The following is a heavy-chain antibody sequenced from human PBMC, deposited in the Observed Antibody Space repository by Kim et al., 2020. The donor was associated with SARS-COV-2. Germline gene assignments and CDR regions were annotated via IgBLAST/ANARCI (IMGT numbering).Heavy chain of an antibody. CDR1: GDSVSSNSAA. CDR3: ARGITVVGYYFDF. V-gene: IGHV6-1*01. CDR2: TYYRSKWYN. Sequence: SQTLSLTCAISGDSVSSNSAAWNWIRESPSRGLEWLGRTYYRSKWYNDYAVSVKSRITINPDTSKNQFSLQLNSVTPVDSGIYYCARGITVVGYYFDFWGQRTLVTFS. J-gene: IGHJ4*02. D-gene: IGHD6-19*01.